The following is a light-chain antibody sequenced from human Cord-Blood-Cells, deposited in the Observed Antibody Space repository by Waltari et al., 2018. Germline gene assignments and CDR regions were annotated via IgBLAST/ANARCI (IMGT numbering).Light chain of an antibody. CDR2: AAS. Sequence: AIRITQSPSSLSASTGDRVTITCRASQGISSYLAWYQQKPGKAPKLLIYAASTLQSGVPSRFSGSGSGTDFTLTISCLHSEDFATYYCQQYYSYPLFGGGTKVEIK. CDR1: QGISSY. V-gene: IGKV1-8*01. J-gene: IGKJ4*01. CDR3: QQYYSYPL.